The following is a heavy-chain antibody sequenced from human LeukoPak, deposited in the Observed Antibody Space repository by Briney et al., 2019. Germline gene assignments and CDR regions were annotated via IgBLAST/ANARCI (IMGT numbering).Heavy chain of an antibody. CDR2: IYYSGST. J-gene: IGHJ6*02. CDR3: ASSILGYYDFWSGYYPPYYYGMDV. V-gene: IGHV4-39*01. CDR1: GGSISSSSYY. D-gene: IGHD3-3*01. Sequence: KPSETLSLTCTVSGGSISSSSYYWGWIRQPPGKGLEWIGSIYYSGSTYYNPSLKSRVTISVDTSKNQFSLKLSYVTAADTAVYYCASSILGYYDFWSGYYPPYYYGMDVWGQGTTVTVSS.